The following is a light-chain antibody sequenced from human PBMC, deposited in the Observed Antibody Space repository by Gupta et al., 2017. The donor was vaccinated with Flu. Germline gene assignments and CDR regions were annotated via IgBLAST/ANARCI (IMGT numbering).Light chain of an antibody. J-gene: IGLJ3*02. CDR3: SAWDSSLHIWV. CDR1: SDNGGNEG. CDR2: RNN. Sequence: NSDNGGNEGAIWLQQPQGHPPKLLFYRNNNRPSRISERFSASRSGNTASLTITGLQPEDEADYYCSAWDSSLHIWVFGGGTKLTVL. V-gene: IGLV10-54*04.